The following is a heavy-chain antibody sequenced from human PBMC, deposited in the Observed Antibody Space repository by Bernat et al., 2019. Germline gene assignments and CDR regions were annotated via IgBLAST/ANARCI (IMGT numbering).Heavy chain of an antibody. J-gene: IGHJ3*02. D-gene: IGHD2-15*01. CDR2: SNSDGSKT. CDR3: ARETRYCSSGRCADAFDI. CDR1: GFTFSGHW. Sequence: EVQLVESGGGLVQPGGSLRLSCAASGFTFSGHWMHWVRQAPGKGLVWVSRSNSDGSKTNYADSLKGRFAISRDNAKSTVYLQMNSLRAEDTAVYYCARETRYCSSGRCADAFDIWGQGTMVTVSS. V-gene: IGHV3-74*01.